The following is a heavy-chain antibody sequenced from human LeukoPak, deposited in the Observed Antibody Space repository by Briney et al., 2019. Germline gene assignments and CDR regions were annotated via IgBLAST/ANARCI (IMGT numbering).Heavy chain of an antibody. CDR2: IKQDGSEE. CDR3: ARDAYYDFWSGYPRYFDY. CDR1: GFTFSTYG. J-gene: IGHJ4*02. D-gene: IGHD3-3*01. V-gene: IGHV3-7*01. Sequence: PGGSLRLSCGASGFTFSTYGMSWVRQAPGKGLEWVANIKQDGSEEYYVDSVKGRFTISTDNAKNSLYLQMNSLRAEDTAVYYCARDAYYDFWSGYPRYFDYWGQGTLVTVSS.